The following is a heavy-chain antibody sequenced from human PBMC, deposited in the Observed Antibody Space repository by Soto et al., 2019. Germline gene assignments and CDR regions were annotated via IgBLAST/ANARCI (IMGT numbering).Heavy chain of an antibody. D-gene: IGHD4-17*01. CDR2: IYPDDSDI. Sequence: GESLKISCQGSGYRFTNYWIGWVRQMPGKGLEWMGFIYPDDSDIRYSPSFQGQVTISADKSISTAYLQWSSLKASDTSMYYCARHLLGVTTPYFDYWGQGTLVTVSS. V-gene: IGHV5-51*01. J-gene: IGHJ4*02. CDR3: ARHLLGVTTPYFDY. CDR1: GYRFTNYW.